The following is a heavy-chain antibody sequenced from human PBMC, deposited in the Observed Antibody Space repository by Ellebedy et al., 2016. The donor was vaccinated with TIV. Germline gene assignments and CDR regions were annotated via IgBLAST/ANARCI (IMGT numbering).Heavy chain of an antibody. J-gene: IGHJ1*01. CDR1: GFTFRTYS. CDR2: ISSSGYYI. D-gene: IGHD5-24*01. CDR3: ARDPADGHNYFAS. Sequence: GGSLRLSCAASGFTFRTYSLSWVRQAPGKGLEWVASISSSGYYIYYADSLKGRFTISRDNARNSLFLQMTSLGAEDTAVYYCARDPADGHNYFASWGQGTLVTVSS. V-gene: IGHV3-21*01.